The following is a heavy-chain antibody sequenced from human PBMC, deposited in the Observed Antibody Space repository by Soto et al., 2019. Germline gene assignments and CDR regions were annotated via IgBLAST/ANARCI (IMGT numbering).Heavy chain of an antibody. CDR2: INAGNGNT. D-gene: IGHD3-22*01. Sequence: GASVKVSCKASGYTFTSYAMHWVRQAPGQRLEWMGWINAGNGNTKYSQKFQGRVTITRDTSASTAYMELSSLRSEDTAVYYCARGGHTYYYDSSGYPTENWFDPWGQGTLVTVSS. J-gene: IGHJ5*02. CDR3: ARGGHTYYYDSSGYPTENWFDP. V-gene: IGHV1-3*01. CDR1: GYTFTSYA.